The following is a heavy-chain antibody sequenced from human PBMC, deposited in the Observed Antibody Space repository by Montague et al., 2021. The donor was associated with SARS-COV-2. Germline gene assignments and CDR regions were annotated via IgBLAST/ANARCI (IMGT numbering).Heavy chain of an antibody. D-gene: IGHD3-10*01. J-gene: IGHJ6*02. V-gene: IGHV4-34*12. CDR3: ASGEVLYYGSGNYYRNALDD. CDR2: VIHSGTT. CDR1: GASFSGYY. Sequence: SETLSLTCHVYGASFSGYYWCWVCQSPGKGQELIGEVIHSGTTNYNPSLKRRVTISIDSANYRFSLRLTLLTAADTGVYYCASGEVLYYGSGNYYRNALDDWGQGTTVTVSS.